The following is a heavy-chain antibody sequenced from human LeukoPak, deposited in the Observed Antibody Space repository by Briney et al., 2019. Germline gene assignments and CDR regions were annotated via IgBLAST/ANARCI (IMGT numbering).Heavy chain of an antibody. D-gene: IGHD3-10*01. CDR2: IWYDGSNK. V-gene: IGHV3-33*01. J-gene: IGHJ5*02. Sequence: HPGRSLRLSCAASGFTFSSYGMHWVRQAPGKGLEWVAVIWYDGSNKYYADSVKGRFTISRDNSKNTLYLQMNSLRAEDTAVYYCARGELWFGESNWFDPWGQGTLVTVSS. CDR1: GFTFSSYG. CDR3: ARGELWFGESNWFDP.